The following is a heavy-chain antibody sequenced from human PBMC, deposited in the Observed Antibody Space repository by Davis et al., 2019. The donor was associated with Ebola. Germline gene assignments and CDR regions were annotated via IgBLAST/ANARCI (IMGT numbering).Heavy chain of an antibody. V-gene: IGHV3-21*04. J-gene: IGHJ4*02. CDR1: GFTFSSYW. CDR2: ISSSSSYI. CDR3: VREISTVVPQPFDY. Sequence: GESLKISCAASGFTFSSYWMSWVRQAPGKGLEWVSSISSSSSYIYYADSVKGRFTISRDNAKNSLYLQMNSLRAEDTAVYYCVREISTVVPQPFDYWGQGTLVTVSS. D-gene: IGHD4-23*01.